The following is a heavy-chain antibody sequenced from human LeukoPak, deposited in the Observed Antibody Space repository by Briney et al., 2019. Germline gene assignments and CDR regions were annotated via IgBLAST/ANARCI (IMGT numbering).Heavy chain of an antibody. Sequence: SEALSLTCTVSGGSISGYFWTWIRQPPGKGLEWIAYIYYSGSTYYNPSLKSRVTISVDTSKNQFSLKLSSVTAADTAVYYCARGRTAVLLWFGESQASEFDPWGQGTLVTVSS. CDR1: GGSISGYF. CDR2: IYYSGST. V-gene: IGHV4-59*08. D-gene: IGHD3-10*01. J-gene: IGHJ5*02. CDR3: ARGRTAVLLWFGESQASEFDP.